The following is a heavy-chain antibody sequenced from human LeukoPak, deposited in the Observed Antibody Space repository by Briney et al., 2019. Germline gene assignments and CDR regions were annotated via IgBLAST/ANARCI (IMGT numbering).Heavy chain of an antibody. CDR3: ARQTVVVPAATSYYDFWSGYYVGAFDI. CDR2: INWNGGST. V-gene: IGHV3-20*04. J-gene: IGHJ3*02. CDR1: GFTFDDYG. D-gene: IGHD3-3*01. Sequence: GGSLRLSCAASGFTFDDYGMSWDRQAPGKGLEWVSGINWNGGSTGYADSVKGRFTISRDNAKNSLYLQMNSLRAEDTALYYCARQTVVVPAATSYYDFWSGYYVGAFDIWGQGTMVTVSS.